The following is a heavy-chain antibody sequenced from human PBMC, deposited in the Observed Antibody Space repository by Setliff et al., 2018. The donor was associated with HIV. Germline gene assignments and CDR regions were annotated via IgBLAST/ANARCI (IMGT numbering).Heavy chain of an antibody. D-gene: IGHD3-16*01. J-gene: IGHJ6*03. V-gene: IGHV1-2*02. Sequence: ASVKVSCKASGYTFTGYYMHWVRQAPGQGLEWMGWINPNSGGTNYAQKFQGRVTMTRETSIRTAYMELSRLRSDDTAVYYCAREWGSRYYYYMDVWGKGTTVTVSS. CDR1: GYTFTGYY. CDR3: AREWGSRYYYYMDV. CDR2: INPNSGGT.